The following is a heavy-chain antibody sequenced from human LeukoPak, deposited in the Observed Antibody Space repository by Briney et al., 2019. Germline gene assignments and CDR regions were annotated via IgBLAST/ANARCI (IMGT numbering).Heavy chain of an antibody. V-gene: IGHV1-2*06. CDR3: ARGPWSGSYMVY. D-gene: IGHD1-26*01. CDR1: GYTFTGYY. Sequence: ASVKVSCKASGYTFTGYYMHWVRQAPGQGLEWMGRINPNSGGTNYAQKFQGRVTMTRDTFISTAYMELSRLRSDDTAVYYCARGPWSGSYMVYWGQGTLVTVSS. CDR2: INPNSGGT. J-gene: IGHJ4*02.